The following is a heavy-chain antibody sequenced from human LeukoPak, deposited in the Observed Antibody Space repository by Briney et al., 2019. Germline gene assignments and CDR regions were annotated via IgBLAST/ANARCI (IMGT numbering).Heavy chain of an antibody. D-gene: IGHD6-19*01. CDR3: ATDLSGWYPLDY. Sequence: ASVKVSCKVSGYTLTELSMHWVRQAPGKGLEWMGGFDPEDGETIYAQKFQGRVTMTEDTSTDTAYMELSSLRSEDTAVYYCATDLSGWYPLDYWGQGTLVTVSS. V-gene: IGHV1-24*01. CDR1: GYTLTELS. CDR2: FDPEDGET. J-gene: IGHJ4*02.